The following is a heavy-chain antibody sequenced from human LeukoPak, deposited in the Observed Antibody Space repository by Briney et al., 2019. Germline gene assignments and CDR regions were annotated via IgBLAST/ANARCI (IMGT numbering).Heavy chain of an antibody. CDR2: ISGSGGST. CDR3: ANEVPLYASPMKWFDP. D-gene: IGHD5/OR15-5a*01. J-gene: IGHJ5*02. V-gene: IGHV3-23*01. Sequence: PGGSLRLSCAASGFTFSSYAMSWVRQAPGKGLEWVSAISGSGGSTYYADSVKGRFTISRDNSKNTLYLQMNSLRAEDTAVYYCANEVPLYASPMKWFDPWGQGTLVTVSS. CDR1: GFTFSSYA.